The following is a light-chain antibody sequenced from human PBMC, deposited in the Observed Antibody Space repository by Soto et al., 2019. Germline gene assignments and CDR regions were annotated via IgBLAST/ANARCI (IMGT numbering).Light chain of an antibody. CDR1: QSISSY. CDR2: AAS. J-gene: IGKJ4*01. V-gene: IGKV1-39*01. CDR3: QQYTSYS. Sequence: DIQRNQSPSSLCASVGDRVTIACRASQSISSYLNWYQKKPGKATKLLIYAASTLQSGVPSRFSGSGSGTDFTLTISSLQPDYFATYYCQQYTSYSFGGGTKVDIK.